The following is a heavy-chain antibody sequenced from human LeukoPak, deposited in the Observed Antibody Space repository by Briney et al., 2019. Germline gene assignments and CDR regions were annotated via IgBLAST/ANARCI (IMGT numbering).Heavy chain of an antibody. CDR2: IYTSGSS. Sequence: PSETLSLTCTVSGVSISGYYWSWIRQPAGKGLEWIGRIYTSGSSNYNPSLKNRVTMSVDTSKNQVSLNLSSVTAADTAVYYCARDAPLSHFPLIYGMDVWGQGTTVTVSS. D-gene: IGHD2/OR15-2a*01. V-gene: IGHV4-4*07. CDR1: GVSISGYY. CDR3: ARDAPLSHFPLIYGMDV. J-gene: IGHJ6*02.